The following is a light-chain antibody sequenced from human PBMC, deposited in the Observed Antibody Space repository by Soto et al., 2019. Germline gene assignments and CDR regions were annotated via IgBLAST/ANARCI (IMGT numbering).Light chain of an antibody. CDR2: GNI. V-gene: IGLV1-40*01. J-gene: IGLJ2*01. Sequence: QAVVTQPPSVSGAPGQRVTVSCTGGSSNIGAGFDVHWYQQLPRTAPKVLIYGNINRPSGVPDRFSGSKSGTSASLAITGLQAEDEADYYCQSYDSSLGAWVFGGGTKLTVL. CDR1: SSNIGAGFD. CDR3: QSYDSSLGAWV.